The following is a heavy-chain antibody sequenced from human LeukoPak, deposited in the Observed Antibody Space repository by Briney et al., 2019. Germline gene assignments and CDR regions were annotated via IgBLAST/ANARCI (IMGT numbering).Heavy chain of an antibody. CDR1: GGSISSGDYY. D-gene: IGHD2-2*01. J-gene: IGHJ5*02. CDR3: ARAQGDCSSASCSLRGWFDP. CDR2: IYYSGRT. V-gene: IGHV4-31*03. Sequence: SETLSLTCTVSGGSISSGDYYWSWIRQHPGKGLEWIGFIYYSGRTYYNPSLKSRVTISLYTSKNQFSLELISVTAADTALYYCARAQGDCSSASCSLRGWFDPWGQGTLVTVSS.